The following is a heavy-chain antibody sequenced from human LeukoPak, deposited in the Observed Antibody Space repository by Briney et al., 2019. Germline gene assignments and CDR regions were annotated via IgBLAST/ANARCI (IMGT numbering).Heavy chain of an antibody. CDR2: ISADNGNT. D-gene: IGHD6-19*01. CDR3: ARGNSGWRYDSIDY. Sequence: GASVKVSCKASGYTFTSYGISWVRQAPGQGLEWMGWISADNGNTHYAQIVQGRVTMTTDTSTSTAYMDLRSLRSDDTAVYYCARGNSGWRYDSIDYWGQGTLVTVSS. CDR1: GYTFTSYG. J-gene: IGHJ4*02. V-gene: IGHV1-18*01.